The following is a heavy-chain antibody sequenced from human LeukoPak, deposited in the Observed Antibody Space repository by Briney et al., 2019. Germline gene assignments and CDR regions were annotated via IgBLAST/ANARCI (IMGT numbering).Heavy chain of an antibody. D-gene: IGHD6-19*01. V-gene: IGHV3-9*01. Sequence: GGSLRLSCAASGFTFDDYGMHWVRQAPGKALEWVSSISWNSGSIDYADSVKGRFTISRDNAKNSLYLQMNSLRAEDTAVYYCARKGAVAGTLDYWDQGTLVTVSS. J-gene: IGHJ4*02. CDR2: ISWNSGSI. CDR3: ARKGAVAGTLDY. CDR1: GFTFDDYG.